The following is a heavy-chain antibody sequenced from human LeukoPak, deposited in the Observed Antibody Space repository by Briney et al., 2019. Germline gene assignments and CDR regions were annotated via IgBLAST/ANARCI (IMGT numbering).Heavy chain of an antibody. Sequence: KPSETLSLTCSVPGGSISSLYWSWIRQPPGKGPEWSVYIYYTESTNYNPSLEIRVTMFVDMSKNQFSLRLSSVTAADTAVYYCARHRAYSSSSPFDYWGQGTLVTVSS. CDR1: GGSISSLY. CDR2: IYYTEST. J-gene: IGHJ4*02. D-gene: IGHD6-6*01. CDR3: ARHRAYSSSSPFDY. V-gene: IGHV4-59*08.